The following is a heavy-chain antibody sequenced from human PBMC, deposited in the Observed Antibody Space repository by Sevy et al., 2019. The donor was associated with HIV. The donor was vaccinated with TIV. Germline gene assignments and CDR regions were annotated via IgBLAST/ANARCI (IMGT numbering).Heavy chain of an antibody. J-gene: IGHJ6*02. CDR1: GFTFSSYS. CDR2: ISSSSSTI. V-gene: IGHV3-48*01. Sequence: GGSLRLSCAASGFTFSSYSMNWVRQAPGKGLEWVSYISSSSSTIYYADSVKGRFTISRDNAKNSLYLQMNSLRAEDTAVYYCARGGDDSSGYYRYYYYYGMDVWGQGTTVTVSS. CDR3: ARGGDDSSGYYRYYYYYGMDV. D-gene: IGHD3-22*01.